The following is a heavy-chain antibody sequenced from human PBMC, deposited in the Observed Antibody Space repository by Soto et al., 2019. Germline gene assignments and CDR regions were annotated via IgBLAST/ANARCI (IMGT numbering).Heavy chain of an antibody. J-gene: IGHJ6*02. CDR3: ATDPRGGSYYYYYGMDV. D-gene: IGHD1-26*01. Sequence: ASVKVSCKVSGYTLTELSMHWVRQAPGKGLEWMGGFDPEDGETIYAQKFQCRVTMTEDSSTDTVYMELSSLRSEDTAVYYCATDPRGGSYYYYYGMDVWGQGTTVTVSS. V-gene: IGHV1-24*01. CDR1: GYTLTELS. CDR2: FDPEDGET.